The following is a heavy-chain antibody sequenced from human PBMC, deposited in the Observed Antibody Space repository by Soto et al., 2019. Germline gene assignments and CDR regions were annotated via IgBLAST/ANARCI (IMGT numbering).Heavy chain of an antibody. Sequence: EVQLLESGGGLVQPGGSLRLSCAASGFTFSSYAMSWVRQAPGKGLEWVSAISGSGGSTYYADSVKGRFTISRDNSKNSRYLQMNSLRAEDTAVYYCALRGYYGSGRYYYFDYWGQGTLVTVSS. CDR1: GFTFSSYA. J-gene: IGHJ4*02. D-gene: IGHD3-10*01. V-gene: IGHV3-23*01. CDR3: ALRGYYGSGRYYYFDY. CDR2: ISGSGGST.